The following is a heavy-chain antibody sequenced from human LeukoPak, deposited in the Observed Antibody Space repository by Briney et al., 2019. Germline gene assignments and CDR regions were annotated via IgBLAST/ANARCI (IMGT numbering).Heavy chain of an antibody. J-gene: IGHJ5*02. CDR3: ARHRENSYESSHMGFDP. D-gene: IGHD3-22*01. Sequence: SETLSLTCVVSGASLIRHYWSWIRQPPGKGLEWIGYISASGRTNYNPALKSRVTISGDTSNNQFSLRLTSVTAADTAVYYCARHRENSYESSHMGFDPWGPGTLVTVSS. CDR1: GASLIRHY. CDR2: ISASGRT. V-gene: IGHV4-4*09.